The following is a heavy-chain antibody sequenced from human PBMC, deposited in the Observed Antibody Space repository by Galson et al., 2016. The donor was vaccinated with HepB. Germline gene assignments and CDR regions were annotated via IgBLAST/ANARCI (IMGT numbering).Heavy chain of an antibody. Sequence: SVKVSCKASGYTFISYAMHWVRQAPGQRLEWMGWMNPNSGSTAYALKFQGRVTMTRDTSIYTAYMELASLRSEDTAVYFCAREVGWIRSAYSSSWYLSGLGNWGQGTLVTVSS. CDR1: GYTFISYA. J-gene: IGHJ4*02. V-gene: IGHV1-8*02. CDR3: AREVGWIRSAYSSSWYLSGLGN. D-gene: IGHD6-13*01. CDR2: MNPNSGST.